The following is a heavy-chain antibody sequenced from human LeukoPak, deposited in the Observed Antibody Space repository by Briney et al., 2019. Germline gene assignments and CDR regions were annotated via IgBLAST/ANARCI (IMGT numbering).Heavy chain of an antibody. J-gene: IGHJ4*02. V-gene: IGHV4-39*01. D-gene: IGHD3-22*01. Sequence: KASETLSLTCTVSGGSISSSSYYWGWIRQPPGKGLEXXXSIXYSGSTYYNPXLKSRVTISVDTSKNQFSLKLSSVTAADTAVYYCARHQTTYYYDSSGYYIDYWGQGTLVIVSS. CDR1: GGSISSSSYY. CDR2: IXYSGST. CDR3: ARHQTTYYYDSSGYYIDY.